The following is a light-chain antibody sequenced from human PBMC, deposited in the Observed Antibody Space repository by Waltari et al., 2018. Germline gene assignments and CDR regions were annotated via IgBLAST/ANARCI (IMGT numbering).Light chain of an antibody. CDR3: SSNTTSSAPGV. V-gene: IGLV2-14*01. Sequence: QSALTQPASVSGSPGQSITISCSGTDSDVGAYDFVSWYQQHPGQAPHLIIYEFSKRPSGISNRVSASKSGNTASLTIAGLQAEDDADYYCSSNTTSSAPGVFGTGTRVTVL. CDR1: DSDVGAYDF. CDR2: EFS. J-gene: IGLJ1*01.